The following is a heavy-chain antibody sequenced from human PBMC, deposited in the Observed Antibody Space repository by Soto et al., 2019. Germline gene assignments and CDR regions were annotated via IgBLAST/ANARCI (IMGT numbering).Heavy chain of an antibody. V-gene: IGHV4-59*02. Sequence: QVQLQESGPRLVNPSETLSLTCTVSGASVRDQYWTWIRQPPGKRLEFIGDIFNVVRTKYNPSLRRRVTISVDTSKNQFSLRLTSVAATDTAVYYCARTLDYGHMDVWGKGTTVTVSS. CDR3: ARTLDYGHMDV. D-gene: IGHD3-16*01. CDR1: GASVRDQY. CDR2: IFNVVRT. J-gene: IGHJ6*03.